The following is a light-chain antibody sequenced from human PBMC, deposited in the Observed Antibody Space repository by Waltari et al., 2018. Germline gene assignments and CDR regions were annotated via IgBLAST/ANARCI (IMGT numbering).Light chain of an antibody. V-gene: IGLV3-25*03. CDR1: ALSKQF. CDR2: TDS. CDR3: QSAHSNGSDVV. Sequence: SYELTQPPSVSVSPGQTARITCPGDALSKQFGYWYQQKSDRAPVLMIYTDSGRPSGIPERFSGSSSGTTVTLTISAVQPEDEADYYCQSAHSNGSDVVFGGGTKLTVL. J-gene: IGLJ2*01.